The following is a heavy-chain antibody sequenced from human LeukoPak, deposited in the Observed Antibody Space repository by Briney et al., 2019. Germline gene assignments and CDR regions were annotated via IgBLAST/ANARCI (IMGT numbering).Heavy chain of an antibody. Sequence: SETLSLTCTVSGGSNSSSSYYWGWIRQPPGKGLEWIGSIYYSGSTYYNPSLKSRVTISVDTSKNQFSLKLSSVTAADTAVYYCARGTIFGVVRRGAFDIWSQGTMVTVSS. CDR2: IYYSGST. CDR1: GGSNSSSSYY. J-gene: IGHJ3*02. CDR3: ARGTIFGVVRRGAFDI. D-gene: IGHD3-3*01. V-gene: IGHV4-39*01.